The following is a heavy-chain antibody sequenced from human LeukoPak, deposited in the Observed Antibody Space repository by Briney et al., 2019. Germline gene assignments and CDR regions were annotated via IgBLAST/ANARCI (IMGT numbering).Heavy chain of an antibody. D-gene: IGHD3-22*01. V-gene: IGHV4-59*01. CDR1: GGSITSYY. J-gene: IGHJ4*02. CDR2: IDYSGNT. CDR3: ARGYDSYDY. Sequence: PSETLSLTCTVSGGSITSYYWSWIRQPPGKGVECIEYIDYSGNTNFTTSRENRVTISVDTSKNQFALKLSAVTAADTAVYYCARGYDSYDYWGQGTLVTVSS.